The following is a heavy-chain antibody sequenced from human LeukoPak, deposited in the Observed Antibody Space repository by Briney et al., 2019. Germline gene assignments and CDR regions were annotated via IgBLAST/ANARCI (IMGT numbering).Heavy chain of an antibody. D-gene: IGHD4-23*01. Sequence: SETLSLTCTVSGGSISSYYWSWIRQPPGKGLEWIGYIFYSGSTNYNPSLKSRVTISIDTSKNQFSLKLSSVTAADTAVYYCARGDSTVTPKYFQYWGQGTLVTVSS. CDR1: GGSISSYY. V-gene: IGHV4-59*01. CDR3: ARGDSTVTPKYFQY. CDR2: IFYSGST. J-gene: IGHJ1*01.